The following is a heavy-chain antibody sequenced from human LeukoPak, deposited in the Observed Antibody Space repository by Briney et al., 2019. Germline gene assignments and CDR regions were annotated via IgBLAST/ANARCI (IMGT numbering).Heavy chain of an antibody. CDR1: GVSIKTGGYS. V-gene: IGHV4-30-2*01. CDR3: ARGRSSNWFGFDL. CDR2: IQYSGST. Sequence: PSETLSLTCAVSGVSIKTGGYSWSWIRQPPGKGLEWIGHIQYSGSTYYTPSLKSRVTFSVDRSKNQFSLQLTSVTAADTAVYYCARGRSSNWFGFDLWGQGILVTVSS. J-gene: IGHJ4*02. D-gene: IGHD6-13*01.